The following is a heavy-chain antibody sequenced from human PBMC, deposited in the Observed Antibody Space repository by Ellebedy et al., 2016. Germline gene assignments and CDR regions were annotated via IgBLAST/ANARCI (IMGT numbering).Heavy chain of an antibody. CDR1: GGSISSYY. Sequence: SETLSLXCTVSGGSISSYYWSWIRQPAGKGLEWIGRIYTSGSANYNPSLKSRVTMSVDTSKNQFSLKLSSVTAADTAVYYCARYPAGGSYYLRWFDPWGQGTLVTVSS. V-gene: IGHV4-4*07. J-gene: IGHJ5*02. D-gene: IGHD1-26*01. CDR3: ARYPAGGSYYLRWFDP. CDR2: IYTSGSA.